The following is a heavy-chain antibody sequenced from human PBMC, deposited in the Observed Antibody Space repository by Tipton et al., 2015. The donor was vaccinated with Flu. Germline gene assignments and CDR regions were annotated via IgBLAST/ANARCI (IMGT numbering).Heavy chain of an antibody. V-gene: IGHV4-34*09. Sequence: TLSLTCVVYGGSFSGDYCSWIRQPPGKGLEWIGEVNHSGSTNYNPSLKSRVTISQDTSKNQFSLDLTSVTAADTAVYYCATSRPHYYYYAMDVWGQGATVTVSS. CDR2: VNHSGST. D-gene: IGHD6-25*01. J-gene: IGHJ6*02. CDR3: ATSRPHYYYYAMDV. CDR1: GGSFSGDY.